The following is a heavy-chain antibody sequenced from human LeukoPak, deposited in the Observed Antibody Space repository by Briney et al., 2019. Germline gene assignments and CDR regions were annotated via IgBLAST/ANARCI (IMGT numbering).Heavy chain of an antibody. CDR1: GGSISSGGYY. Sequence: SETLSLTCTVSGGSISSGGYYWSWIRQHPGKGLEWIGYIYYSGSTNYNPSLKSRVTMSVDTSKNQFSLKLSSVTAADTALYYCARHLIREDYSSSPIGFDPWGQGTLVTVSS. J-gene: IGHJ5*02. V-gene: IGHV4-61*08. CDR2: IYYSGST. CDR3: ARHLIREDYSSSPIGFDP. D-gene: IGHD6-6*01.